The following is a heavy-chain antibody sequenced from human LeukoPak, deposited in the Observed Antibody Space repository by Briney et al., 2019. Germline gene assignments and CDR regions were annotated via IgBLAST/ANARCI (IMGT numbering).Heavy chain of an antibody. V-gene: IGHV4-59*01. CDR2: IYYSGST. CDR1: GGSISSYY. J-gene: IGHJ2*01. D-gene: IGHD1-7*01. Sequence: PSETLSLTCTVSGGSISSYYWSWIRQPPGKGLEWIGYIYYSGSTNYNPSLKSRVTISVDTSKNQFSLKLSSVTAADTAVYYCARRSGLELLPGRGGVAGFDLWGRGTLVTVSS. CDR3: ARRSGLELLPGRGGVAGFDL.